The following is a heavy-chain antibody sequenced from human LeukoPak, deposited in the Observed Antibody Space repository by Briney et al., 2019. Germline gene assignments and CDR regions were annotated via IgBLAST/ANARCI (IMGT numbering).Heavy chain of an antibody. J-gene: IGHJ4*02. Sequence: GASLQISCKGSGSIFTNYWIGWVRQLPGKGLEWMGIIYPGDSDTRYSPSFQGQVTISADKSISTAYLQWSSLKASDTAMFYCARVSYDYIWGIIYYFDYWGQGTLVTVSS. CDR3: ARVSYDYIWGIIYYFDY. CDR2: IYPGDSDT. D-gene: IGHD3-16*01. V-gene: IGHV5-51*01. CDR1: GSIFTNYW.